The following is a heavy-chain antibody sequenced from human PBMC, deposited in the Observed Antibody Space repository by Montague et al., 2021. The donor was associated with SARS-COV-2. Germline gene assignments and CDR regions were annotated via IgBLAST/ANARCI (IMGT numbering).Heavy chain of an antibody. D-gene: IGHD3-3*01. J-gene: IGHJ3*02. Sequence: SETLSLTCTVSGGSVSSGSYYWSWIRQPPGKGLEWIGYMYYSGSTKYNPSLKSRVTISVDTSKNQFSLKLSSVTAADTAVYYCARDQTHYDFWSACHPRAFDIWGQGTMVTVSS. CDR3: ARDQTHYDFWSACHPRAFDI. CDR2: MYYSGST. V-gene: IGHV4-61*01. CDR1: GGSVSSGSYY.